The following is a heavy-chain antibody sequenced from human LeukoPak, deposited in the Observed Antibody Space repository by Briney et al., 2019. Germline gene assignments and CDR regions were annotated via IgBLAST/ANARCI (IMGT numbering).Heavy chain of an antibody. CDR2: INHSGST. D-gene: IGHD6-13*01. Sequence: RPSETLSLTCAVYGGSFSGYYWSWIRQPPGKGLEWIGEINHSGSTNYNPSFKNRVTISVDTSKHQFPLKLNSVTAADTAVYYCARGGYSSSWYVGLSAFDIWGQGTMVTVSS. CDR1: GGSFSGYY. V-gene: IGHV4-34*01. J-gene: IGHJ3*02. CDR3: ARGGYSSSWYVGLSAFDI.